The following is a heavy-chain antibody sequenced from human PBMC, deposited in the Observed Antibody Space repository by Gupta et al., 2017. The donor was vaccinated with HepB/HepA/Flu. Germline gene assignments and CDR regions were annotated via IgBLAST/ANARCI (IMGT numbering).Heavy chain of an antibody. J-gene: IGHJ4*02. Sequence: QVQLVQSGAEMTEPGASVQVSCKASGYSSTDYYVPWVRQAPGQGLEWMGWINPRSGSTKFAQRFQGRVTLTRDTSISTAYMDLHRRRSDDTAVYYCARSDWGRYDFDYWGQGTLVTVSA. CDR3: ARSDWGRYDFDY. CDR2: INPRSGST. V-gene: IGHV1-2*02. CDR1: GYSSTDYY. D-gene: IGHD7-27*01.